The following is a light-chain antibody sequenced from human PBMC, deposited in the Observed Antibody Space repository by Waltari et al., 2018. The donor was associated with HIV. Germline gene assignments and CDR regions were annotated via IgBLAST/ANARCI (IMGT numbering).Light chain of an antibody. CDR3: QHYDNSPRT. V-gene: IGKV3-20*01. CDR2: GAS. Sequence: EIVLTQSPGTLSLSPGERATLSCRASQSVSNNYLAWYQHKPGQAPRLLIYGASSRATGIPDRFSGSGSGTDFTLTISRLEPEDFAFYYCQHYDNSPRTFGQGTKVEIK. CDR1: QSVSNNY. J-gene: IGKJ1*01.